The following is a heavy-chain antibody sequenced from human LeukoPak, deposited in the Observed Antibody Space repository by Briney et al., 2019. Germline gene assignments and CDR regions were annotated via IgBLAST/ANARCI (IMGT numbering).Heavy chain of an antibody. Sequence: GESLKISCMGSGYSFTSYWISWVRQMPGKGLEWMGRIDPSDSYTNYSPSFQGHVTISADKSISTAYLQWSSLRASDTAMYYCARQHYYDSSGPEYWGQGTLVTVSS. CDR1: GYSFTSYW. CDR2: IDPSDSYT. D-gene: IGHD3-22*01. V-gene: IGHV5-10-1*01. J-gene: IGHJ4*02. CDR3: ARQHYYDSSGPEY.